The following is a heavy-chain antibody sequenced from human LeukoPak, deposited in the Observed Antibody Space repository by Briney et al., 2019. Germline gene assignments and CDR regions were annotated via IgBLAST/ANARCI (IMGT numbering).Heavy chain of an antibody. J-gene: IGHJ4*02. CDR3: ARDRPNDYGDYGDYFDY. CDR2: ISSSGITI. CDR1: GFTFSSYA. Sequence: GGSLRLSCAASGFTFSSYAMNWVRQAPGKGLEWVSYISSSGITIDYADSVKGRFTISRDNAKNSLYLQMNSLRDEDTAVYYCARDRPNDYGDYGDYFDYWGQGTLVTVSS. V-gene: IGHV3-48*02. D-gene: IGHD4-17*01.